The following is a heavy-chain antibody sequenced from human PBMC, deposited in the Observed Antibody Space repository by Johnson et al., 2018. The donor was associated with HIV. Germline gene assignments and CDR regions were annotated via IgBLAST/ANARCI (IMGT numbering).Heavy chain of an antibody. D-gene: IGHD6-13*01. CDR3: ARGGYSTILDAFDI. J-gene: IGHJ3*02. CDR1: GFTLSSYA. CDR2: ISYDGSNK. Sequence: QEQLVESGGGVVQPGRSLRLSCTASGFTLSSYAIHWVRQAPGKGLEWVALISYDGSNKYYADSVKGRFTISRDNSKNTLYLQMNSLRAEDTAVYYCARGGYSTILDAFDIWGQGTMVTVSS. V-gene: IGHV3-30-3*01.